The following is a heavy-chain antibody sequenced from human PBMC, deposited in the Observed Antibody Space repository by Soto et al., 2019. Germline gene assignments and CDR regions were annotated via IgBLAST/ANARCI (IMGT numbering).Heavy chain of an antibody. Sequence: QVQLVQSGAEVKKPGSSVKVSCKASGGTFSSYTISWVRQAPGQGLEWMGRIIPILGIANYAQKFQGRVTIXAVXSTSTAYMELSSLRSEDTAVYYCARALAAAGTGDYWGQGTLVTVSS. CDR2: IIPILGIA. CDR1: GGTFSSYT. V-gene: IGHV1-69*02. D-gene: IGHD6-13*01. J-gene: IGHJ4*02. CDR3: ARALAAAGTGDY.